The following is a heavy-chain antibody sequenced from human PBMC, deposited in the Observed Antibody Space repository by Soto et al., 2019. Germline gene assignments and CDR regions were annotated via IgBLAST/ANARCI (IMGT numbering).Heavy chain of an antibody. Sequence: EVQLVESGGDLVQPGGSLKLSCAASGFIFSGTTIHWVRQASGEGLEWVGRIRGRADNYATGYAASVKGRFTISRDDSKKTAYLQIDRPKTEDTAVYFCTRAPDGNNADYWGQGTLVTVSS. CDR2: IRGRADNYAT. CDR3: TRAPDGNNADY. D-gene: IGHD6-13*01. V-gene: IGHV3-73*02. CDR1: GFIFSGTT. J-gene: IGHJ4*02.